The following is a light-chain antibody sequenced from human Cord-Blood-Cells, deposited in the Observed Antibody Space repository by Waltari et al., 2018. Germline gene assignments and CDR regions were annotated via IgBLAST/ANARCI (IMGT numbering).Light chain of an antibody. V-gene: IGLV2-14*04. CDR3: SSYTSSSNVV. CDR2: DVS. CDR1: SSDVGGYNY. J-gene: IGLJ2*01. Sequence: QSITISCTGTSSDVGGYNYVSWYQQHPGKAPKPMIYDVSNRPSGVSNRFSGSKSGNTASLTISGLQAENEADYYCSSYTSSSNVVFGGGTKLTVL.